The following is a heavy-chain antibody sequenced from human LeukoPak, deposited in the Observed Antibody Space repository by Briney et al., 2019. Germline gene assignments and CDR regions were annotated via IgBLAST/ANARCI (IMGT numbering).Heavy chain of an antibody. Sequence: PSETLSLTCTVSGGSISSYYWSWIRQHPGKGLEWIGYIYYSGSTYYNPSLKSRVTISVDTSKNQFSLKLSSVTAADTAVYYCASISALYYYDSSGYLGFDPWGQGTLVTVSS. D-gene: IGHD3-22*01. CDR3: ASISALYYYDSSGYLGFDP. V-gene: IGHV4-59*06. J-gene: IGHJ5*02. CDR2: IYYSGST. CDR1: GGSISSYY.